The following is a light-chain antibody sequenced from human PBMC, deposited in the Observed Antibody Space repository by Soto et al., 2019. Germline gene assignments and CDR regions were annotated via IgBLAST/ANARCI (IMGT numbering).Light chain of an antibody. J-gene: IGLJ1*01. CDR1: SSDVGGYNY. CDR2: EVT. Sequence: QSALTQPASVSGSPGQSITISCTGTSSDVGGYNYVSWYQQHPGKAPRLVIYEVTNRPSGVSNRFSGSKSGNTASLTISGLQAEDEADYYCNSFTDSSLYVFGTGTKVTVL. CDR3: NSFTDSSLYV. V-gene: IGLV2-14*01.